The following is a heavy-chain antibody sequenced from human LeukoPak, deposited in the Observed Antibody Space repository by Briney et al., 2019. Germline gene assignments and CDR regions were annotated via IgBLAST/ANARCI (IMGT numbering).Heavy chain of an antibody. J-gene: IGHJ4*02. Sequence: GGSLRLSCAASGFTFSSYAMSWVRQAPGKGLGWVSAISGSDRSTYYADSVKGRFTISRDNSKNTLYMQMTSLRAEDTAVYYCAKDDDGSGSYPSFHYWGQGTLVTVSS. CDR3: AKDDDGSGSYPSFHY. D-gene: IGHD3-10*01. V-gene: IGHV3-23*01. CDR2: ISGSDRST. CDR1: GFTFSSYA.